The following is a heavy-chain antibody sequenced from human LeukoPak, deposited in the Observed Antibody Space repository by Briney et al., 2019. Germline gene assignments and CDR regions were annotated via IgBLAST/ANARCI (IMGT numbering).Heavy chain of an antibody. J-gene: IGHJ4*02. Sequence: ASVKVSCTASGYTLTSYYMHWVRQAPGQGLEWMGIINPSAGSTSYAQRFQGRVTMTRATSSSTVYMELSSLRFEDPDIYYCARASSSRESYSRRGQDYFDYWGQGTLVTVSS. V-gene: IGHV1-46*01. D-gene: IGHD1-26*01. CDR3: ARASSSRESYSRRGQDYFDY. CDR2: INPSAGST. CDR1: GYTLTSYY.